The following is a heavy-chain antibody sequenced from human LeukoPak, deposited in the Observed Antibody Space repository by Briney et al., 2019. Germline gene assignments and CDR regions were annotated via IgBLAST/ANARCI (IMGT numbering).Heavy chain of an antibody. Sequence: PSQTLSLTCTVSGGSISSGSYYWSWIRQPAGKGLEWIGRIYTSGSTNYNPSLKSRVTISVDTSKNQFSLKLSSVTAADTAVYYCARGGSSGYYYSLFAFDIWGQGTMVTVSS. V-gene: IGHV4-61*02. CDR1: GGSISSGSYY. D-gene: IGHD3-22*01. J-gene: IGHJ3*02. CDR2: IYTSGST. CDR3: ARGGSSGYYYSLFAFDI.